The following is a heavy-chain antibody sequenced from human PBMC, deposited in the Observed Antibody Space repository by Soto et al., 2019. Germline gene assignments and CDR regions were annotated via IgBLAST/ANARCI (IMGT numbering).Heavy chain of an antibody. J-gene: IGHJ6*02. D-gene: IGHD2-2*01. V-gene: IGHV1-69*01. CDR1: GGTFSSYA. CDR3: ARSQGSSTSLDFYYYYYYGMDV. Sequence: QVQLVQSGAEVKKPGSSVKVSCKASGGTFSSYAISWVRQAPGQGLEWMGGIIPIPGTANYAQKFQGRVTITADESTSTSYMELSSLRSEDTAVYYCARSQGSSTSLDFYYYYYYGMDVWGQGTTVTVSS. CDR2: IIPIPGTA.